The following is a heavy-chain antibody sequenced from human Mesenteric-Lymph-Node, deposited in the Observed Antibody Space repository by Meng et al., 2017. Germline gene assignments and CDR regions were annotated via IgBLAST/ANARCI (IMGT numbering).Heavy chain of an antibody. CDR2: IRASDGAT. CDR3: LKGGWGSIFDY. CDR1: GFTFSTCG. V-gene: IGHV3-23*01. D-gene: IGHD2-21*01. J-gene: IGHJ4*01. Sequence: GGSLRLSCAASGFTFSTCGMTWVRQAAGKGLEWVSTIRASDGATYYADSGKGRFTISRDNSKDTLYLHMSSLRDEDTAVYYCLKGGWGSIFDYWGQGTLVTVSS.